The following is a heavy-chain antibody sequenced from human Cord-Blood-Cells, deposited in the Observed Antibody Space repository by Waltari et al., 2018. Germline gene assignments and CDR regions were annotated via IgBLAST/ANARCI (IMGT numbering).Heavy chain of an antibody. CDR1: GYSFTSDC. Sequence: EVQLVQSRAEVKELGESLKISCQGTGYSFTSDCIGYVRKMHGKGMEWLGILFPGRSDTRYSPSFQGQVTISADNSISTGYLQWSSLKASDTAMYYCARPHGYYGSGSYDYWGQGTLVTVSS. V-gene: IGHV5-51*01. CDR3: ARPHGYYGSGSYDY. D-gene: IGHD3-10*01. J-gene: IGHJ4*02. CDR2: LFPGRSDT.